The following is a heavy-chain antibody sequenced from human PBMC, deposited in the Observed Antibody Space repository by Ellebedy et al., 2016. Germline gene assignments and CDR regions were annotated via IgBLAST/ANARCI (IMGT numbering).Heavy chain of an antibody. CDR1: GFIFSNSG. CDR2: ISFGSRYI. CDR3: ARGDTSSSLQLDY. V-gene: IGHV3-21*01. Sequence: GESLKISXAASGFIFSNSGMHWVRQAPGKGLQWVASISFGSRYIYHSDSLRGRFTISRDNPKKTLFLQMDSLRVEDTALYYCARGDTSSSLQLDYWGQGTFVTVSS. J-gene: IGHJ4*02. D-gene: IGHD6-6*01.